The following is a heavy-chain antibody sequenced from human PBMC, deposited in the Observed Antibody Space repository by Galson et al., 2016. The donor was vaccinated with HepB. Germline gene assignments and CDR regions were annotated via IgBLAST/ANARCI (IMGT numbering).Heavy chain of an antibody. CDR3: ARHPRQWLVYHMYYFDF. J-gene: IGHJ4*02. CDR2: IDPSDSYT. D-gene: IGHD6-19*01. CDR1: GYSFTNYW. V-gene: IGHV5-10-1*01. Sequence: QSGAEVKKPGESLRISCKGSGYSFTNYWISWVRQMPGKGLEWMGNIDPSDSYTNYSPSFQGHVTISVDRSISTAYLQWNSLKASDTAMFYCARHPRQWLVYHMYYFDFWGQGTLVTVSS.